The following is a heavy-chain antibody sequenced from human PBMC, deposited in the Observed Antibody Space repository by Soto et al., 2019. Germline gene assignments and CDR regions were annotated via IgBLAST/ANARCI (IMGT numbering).Heavy chain of an antibody. Sequence: SETLSLTCTVSGASISNSQYFWCWVRQPPGKGLEWIGILSYSANTYSNPSLQSRLTLSVDTSRNQYSLKLTSVTAADTAAYYCERLDPNSPRGSPKHWYFDLWGHGTLVTVSS. CDR1: GASISNSQYF. CDR2: LSYSANT. J-gene: IGHJ2*01. V-gene: IGHV4-39*01. CDR3: ERLDPNSPRGSPKHWYFDL.